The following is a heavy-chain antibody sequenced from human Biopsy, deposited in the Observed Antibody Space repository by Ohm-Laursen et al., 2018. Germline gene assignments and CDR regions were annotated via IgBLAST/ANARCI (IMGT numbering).Heavy chain of an antibody. CDR2: INQSGST. J-gene: IGHJ6*02. CDR3: ARGSGYFKLDV. Sequence: GTLSLTCAVNGEASSGYFWNWIRQPPGKGLEWIGEINQSGSTKYNPSLKRRTTLTAESSNTQFSLRLTSLTAADTAIYYCARGSGYFKLDVWGQGTTVTVSS. CDR1: GEASSGYF. V-gene: IGHV4-34*01. D-gene: IGHD5-12*01.